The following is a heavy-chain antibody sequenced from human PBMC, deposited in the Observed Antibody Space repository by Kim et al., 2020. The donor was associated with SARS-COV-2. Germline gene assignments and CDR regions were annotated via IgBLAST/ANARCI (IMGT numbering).Heavy chain of an antibody. V-gene: IGHV4-39*01. J-gene: IGHJ4*02. D-gene: IGHD3-22*01. Sequence: SETLSLTCTVSGGSISSSSYYWGWIRQPPGKGLEWIGSIYYSGSTYYNPSLKSRVTISADTSKNQFSLKLSSVTAADTTVYYCGRLIAYYNDSSEGVFDYWGQGTLVTVSS. CDR3: GRLIAYYNDSSEGVFDY. CDR1: GGSISSSSYY. CDR2: IYYSGST.